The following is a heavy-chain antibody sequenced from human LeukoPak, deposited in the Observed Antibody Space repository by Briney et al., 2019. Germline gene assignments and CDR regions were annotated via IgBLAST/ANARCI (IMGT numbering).Heavy chain of an antibody. CDR3: ASVEASCGGDCYSRWMDV. D-gene: IGHD2-21*02. CDR1: GGSISTYY. Sequence: PSETLSLTCTVSGGSISTYYWSWIRQPPGKGLEWIGYIYYSGSTNYNPSLKSRVTMSVDTSKNQFSLKLSSVSAADTAVYYCASVEASCGGDCYSRWMDVWGRGTTVTVSS. J-gene: IGHJ6*04. V-gene: IGHV4-59*01. CDR2: IYYSGST.